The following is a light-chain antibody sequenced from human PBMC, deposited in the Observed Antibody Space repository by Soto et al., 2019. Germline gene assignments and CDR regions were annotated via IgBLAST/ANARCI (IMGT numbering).Light chain of an antibody. J-gene: IGKJ1*01. CDR2: GAS. Sequence: EIVLAQSPGTLSLSPGDRATLSCRASQSVSRSYLGWYQQKPGQAPRLLMYGASIRAAGVPDRFSGSGSGTEFTLTISRLEPEDFTAYSCHLYETFGQGTKV. CDR3: HLYET. CDR1: QSVSRSY. V-gene: IGKV3-20*01.